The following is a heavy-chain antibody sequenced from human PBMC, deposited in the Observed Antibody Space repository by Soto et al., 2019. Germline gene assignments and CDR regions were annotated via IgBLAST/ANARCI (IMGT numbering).Heavy chain of an antibody. Sequence: GESLKISCKTSGYSFISYWVAWVSQKPGKGLEWMGTFYPGDSTSTYSPSFQGQVTISVDKSISTAYLHLSSLKASDTAMYYCARIIGYCRNNDCSWTFDIWGQGTTVTVSS. CDR1: GYSFISYW. J-gene: IGHJ3*02. CDR2: FYPGDSTS. D-gene: IGHD2-2*03. V-gene: IGHV5-51*01. CDR3: ARIIGYCRNNDCSWTFDI.